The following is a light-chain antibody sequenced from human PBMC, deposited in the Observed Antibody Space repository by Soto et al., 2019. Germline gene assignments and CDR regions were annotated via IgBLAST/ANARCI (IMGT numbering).Light chain of an antibody. CDR2: HTS. CDR1: QDAGSW. CDR3: QHADGLRALT. Sequence: DIQMTQSPPYVSASVRDRVTISCRASQDAGSWLSWFHQKPGGAPNLLIFHTSRKKSGVPPRFAGRGSGTEFTLTISSLQPEDFGTYYCQHADGLRALTFGGGTAVEI. J-gene: IGKJ4*01. V-gene: IGKV1-12*01.